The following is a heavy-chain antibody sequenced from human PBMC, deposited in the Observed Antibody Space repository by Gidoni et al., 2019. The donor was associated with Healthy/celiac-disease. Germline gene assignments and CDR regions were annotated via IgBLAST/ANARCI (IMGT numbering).Heavy chain of an antibody. CDR2: ISSSVSTI. CDR1: GFTLSSYE. J-gene: IGHJ4*02. CDR3: ARDIAVAGSNENY. V-gene: IGHV3-48*03. D-gene: IGHD6-19*01. Sequence: EVQLVESGGGLVQPGGSLRPSCAASGFTLSSYEMNWVRQAPGKGLEWVSYISSSVSTIYYADSVKGRFTISRDNAKNSLYLQMNSLRAEDTAVYYCARDIAVAGSNENYWGQGTLVTVSS.